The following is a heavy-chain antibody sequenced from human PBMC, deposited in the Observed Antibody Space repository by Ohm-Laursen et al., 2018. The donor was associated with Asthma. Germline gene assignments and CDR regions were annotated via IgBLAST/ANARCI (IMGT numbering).Heavy chain of an antibody. J-gene: IGHJ4*02. CDR1: GGSISSGHYY. CDR3: ARHPREMATIS. CDR2: IHYSGTT. Sequence: SETLSLTCSVSGGSISSGHYYCTWIRQRPGTGLEWIGNIHYSGTTIYTPSLESRLTISLDTSKNQFSLKLSSVTAADTAVYYCARHPREMATISWGQGTLVTVSS. V-gene: IGHV4-39*01. D-gene: IGHD5-24*01.